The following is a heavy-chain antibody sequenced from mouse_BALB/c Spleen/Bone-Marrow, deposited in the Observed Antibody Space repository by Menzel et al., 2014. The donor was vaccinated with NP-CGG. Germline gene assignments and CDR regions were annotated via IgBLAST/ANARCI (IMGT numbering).Heavy chain of an antibody. CDR3: ASYYYGRYFDV. CDR1: GFNIRDTY. CDR2: IDPANGNT. V-gene: IGHV14-3*02. D-gene: IGHD1-1*01. J-gene: IGHJ1*01. Sequence: DVKLVESGAELVKPGASVKLSCTASGFNIRDTYMHWVKQRPEQGLEWIGRIDPANGNTKYDPKFQGKATITADTSSNTACLQLSNLTSEDTAIYYCASYYYGRYFDVWGAGATLTVSS.